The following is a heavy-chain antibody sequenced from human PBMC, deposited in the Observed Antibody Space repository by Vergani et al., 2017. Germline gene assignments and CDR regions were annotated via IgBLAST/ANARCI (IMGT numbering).Heavy chain of an antibody. CDR1: GFSFPGYA. V-gene: IGHV3-23*01. CDR2: VSGSSATP. D-gene: IGHD3-10*01. J-gene: IGHJ5*02. Sequence: EVQLLESGGGLVQPGGSLRLSCEASGFSFPGYAMSWVRQAPGKGLEWVSSVSGSSATPYYADSVKGRFIISRDNSKNTLHLQMNSLRADDTAVYYCARGSYGSGSYINWFDPWGQGTLVTVSS. CDR3: ARGSYGSGSYINWFDP.